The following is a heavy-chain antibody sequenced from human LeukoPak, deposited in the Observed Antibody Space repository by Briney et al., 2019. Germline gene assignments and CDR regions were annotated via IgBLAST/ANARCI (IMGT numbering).Heavy chain of an antibody. J-gene: IGHJ6*03. D-gene: IGHD1-26*01. Sequence: SETLSLTCAVYGGSFSAYSWSWIRQPPGKGLEWIGEINHSGNTNYNPSLKSRVTISVDTSKNQFSLKLSSVTAADTAVYYCARGVGVGSYYYYYYMDVWGKGTTVTVSS. CDR1: GGSFSAYS. CDR2: INHSGNT. V-gene: IGHV4-34*01. CDR3: ARGVGVGSYYYYYYMDV.